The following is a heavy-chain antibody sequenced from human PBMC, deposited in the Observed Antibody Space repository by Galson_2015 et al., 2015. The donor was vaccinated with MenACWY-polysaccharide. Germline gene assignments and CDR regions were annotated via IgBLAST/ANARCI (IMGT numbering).Heavy chain of an antibody. V-gene: IGHV3-30*18. Sequence: SLRLSCAASGFTFSSYGMHWVRQAPGKGLEWVAVISYGGSNKYYADSVKGRFTISRDNSKNTLYLQMNSLRAEDTAVYYCAKDEGRDGYNYFDYWGQGTLVTVSS. CDR1: GFTFSSYG. CDR2: ISYGGSNK. CDR3: AKDEGRDGYNYFDY. J-gene: IGHJ4*02. D-gene: IGHD5-24*01.